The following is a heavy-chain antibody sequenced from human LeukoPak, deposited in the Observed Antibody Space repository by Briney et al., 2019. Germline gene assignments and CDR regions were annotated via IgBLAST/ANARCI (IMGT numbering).Heavy chain of an antibody. CDR1: GGSISSGDYY. CDR2: IYYSGST. J-gene: IGHJ3*02. Sequence: SETLSLTCTVSGGSISSGDYYWSWIRQHPGKGLEWIGYIYYSGSTFYNPSLKSRVTMSVDTSKNQFSLKLSSVTAADTAVYYCARSDYFDRSGSRVAFDIWGQGTMVTVS. CDR3: ARSDYFDRSGSRVAFDI. V-gene: IGHV4-31*03. D-gene: IGHD3-22*01.